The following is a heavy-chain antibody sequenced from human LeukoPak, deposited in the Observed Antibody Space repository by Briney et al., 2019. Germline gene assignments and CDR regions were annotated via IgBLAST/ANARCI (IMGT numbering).Heavy chain of an antibody. CDR1: GFTFSTSA. CDR2: ISGSGDST. CDR3: AGRPTGYSSGYIH. J-gene: IGHJ4*02. Sequence: GGSLRLSCAASGFTFSTSAMSWVRQAPGTGLEWVSAISGSGDSTYYADSVKGRFTISRDNSENIVYLQMNNLRVEDTAVYYCAGRPTGYSSGYIHWGQGTLVTVSS. V-gene: IGHV3-23*01. D-gene: IGHD5-18*01.